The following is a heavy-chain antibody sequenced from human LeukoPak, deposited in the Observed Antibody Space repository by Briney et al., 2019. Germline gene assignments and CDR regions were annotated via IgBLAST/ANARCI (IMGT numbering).Heavy chain of an antibody. CDR2: INPSGGST. J-gene: IGHJ4*02. Sequence: ASVKVSCKAPGYTFTSYYMHWVRQAPGQGLEWMGIINPSGGSTSYAQKFQGRVTMTRDMSTSTVYMELSSLRSEDTAVYYCARLYCSGGSCYPYFDYWGQGTLVTVSS. D-gene: IGHD2-15*01. V-gene: IGHV1-46*01. CDR3: ARLYCSGGSCYPYFDY. CDR1: GYTFTSYY.